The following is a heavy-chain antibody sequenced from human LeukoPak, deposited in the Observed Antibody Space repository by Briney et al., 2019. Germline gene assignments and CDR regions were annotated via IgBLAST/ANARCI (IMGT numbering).Heavy chain of an antibody. CDR1: GRSISSYY. V-gene: IGHV4-59*01. D-gene: IGHD4-17*01. J-gene: IGHJ4*02. CDR2: FYYSGST. CDR3: ARGDMTTVTTMGY. Sequence: SETLSLTCTVSGRSISSYYWSWIRQPPGKGLEWIGYFYYSGSTNYNPSLKSRVSISVDTSKNQFSLKLSSVTTADTAVYYCARGDMTTVTTMGYWGQGTLVTVSS.